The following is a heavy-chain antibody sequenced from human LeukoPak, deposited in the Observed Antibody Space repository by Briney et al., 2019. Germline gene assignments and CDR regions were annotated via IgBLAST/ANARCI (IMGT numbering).Heavy chain of an antibody. J-gene: IGHJ4*02. CDR1: GFTFSDYA. Sequence: PGGSLRLSCAASGFTFSDYAVNWVRQAPGKGLEWVSGIHASGYSTDYADSVKGRFTVSRDNSKNILYLQMNSLRAEDTAVYYCVKGPGSDFWSGSYPFDYWGQGTLVTVSS. D-gene: IGHD3-3*01. V-gene: IGHV3-23*01. CDR3: VKGPGSDFWSGSYPFDY. CDR2: IHASGYST.